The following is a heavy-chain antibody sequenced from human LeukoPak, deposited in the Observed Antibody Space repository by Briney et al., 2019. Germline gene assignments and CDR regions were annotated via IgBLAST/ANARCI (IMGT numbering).Heavy chain of an antibody. CDR2: ISYDGSNK. V-gene: IGHV3-30*14. CDR3: ARESTPLRGAFDP. D-gene: IGHD5-24*01. Sequence: GRSLRLSCAASGFTFSSYAMHWVRQAPGKGLEWVAVISYDGSNKYYADSVKGRFTISRHTSKNTLYLQMNSLRAEDTAVYYCARESTPLRGAFDPWGPGTLVTVSS. CDR1: GFTFSSYA. J-gene: IGHJ5*02.